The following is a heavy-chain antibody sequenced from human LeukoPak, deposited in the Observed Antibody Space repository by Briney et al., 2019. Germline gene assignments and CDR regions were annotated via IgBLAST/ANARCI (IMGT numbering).Heavy chain of an antibody. V-gene: IGHV3-21*01. CDR1: RFTFSTYW. J-gene: IGHJ4*02. CDR2: ISSSSSYI. CDR3: ASWHRSRYDILTGYVFDY. D-gene: IGHD3-9*01. Sequence: GGSLRLSCAASRFTFSTYWMHWVRQAPGKGLVWVSSISSSSSYIYYADSVKGRFTISRDNAKNSLYLQMNSLRAEDTAVYYCASWHRSRYDILTGYVFDYWGQGTLVTVSS.